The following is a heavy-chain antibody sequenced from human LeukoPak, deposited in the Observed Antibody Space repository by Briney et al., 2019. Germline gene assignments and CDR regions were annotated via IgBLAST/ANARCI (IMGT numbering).Heavy chain of an antibody. D-gene: IGHD5-18*01. J-gene: IGHJ6*02. CDR2: INPNSGGT. CDR1: GYTFTGYY. Sequence: EASVKVSCKASGYTFTGYYMHWVRQAPGQGLEWMGWINPNSGGTNYAQKFQGRVTMTRDTSISTAYMELSRLRSDDTAVYYCARLHSYGTPNYYYYGMDVWGQGTTVTVSS. V-gene: IGHV1-2*02. CDR3: ARLHSYGTPNYYYYGMDV.